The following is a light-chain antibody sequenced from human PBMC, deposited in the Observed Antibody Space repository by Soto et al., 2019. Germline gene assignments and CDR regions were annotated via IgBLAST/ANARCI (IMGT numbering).Light chain of an antibody. V-gene: IGLV2-8*01. Sequence: QSALTQPPSASGSPGQSVTISCTGTSSDVGGYNYVSWYQQHPGKAPKLMIYEASKRPSGVPDRFSGSKSGNTASLTVSVLQAEDEADYYCSSYAGSNNGRFGGGTKRTVL. CDR3: SSYAGSNNGR. J-gene: IGLJ2*01. CDR1: SSDVGGYNY. CDR2: EAS.